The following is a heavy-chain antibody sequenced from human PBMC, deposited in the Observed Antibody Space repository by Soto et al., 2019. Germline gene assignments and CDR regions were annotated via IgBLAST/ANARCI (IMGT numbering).Heavy chain of an antibody. CDR3: ARGGPPMVTSLSIVN. CDR1: GGTFSSYT. CDR2: IIPILGIA. V-gene: IGHV1-69*02. J-gene: IGHJ4*02. D-gene: IGHD5-18*01. Sequence: SVKVSCKASGGTFSSYTISWVRQAPGQGLEWMGRIIPILGIANYAQKFQGRVTITADKSTSTAYMELSSLRSEDTAVYYCARGGPPMVTSLSIVNGAQAPLVPVS.